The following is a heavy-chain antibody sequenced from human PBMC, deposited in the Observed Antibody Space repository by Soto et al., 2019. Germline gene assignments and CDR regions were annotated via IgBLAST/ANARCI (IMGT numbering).Heavy chain of an antibody. J-gene: IGHJ4*02. CDR1: GGSISSYY. CDR2: IYYSGST. CDR3: ARGAGYSSSDYYFDY. V-gene: IGHV4-59*01. Sequence: SETLSLTCTVSGGSISSYYWSWIRQPPGKGLEWIGYIYYSGSTSYNPSLKSRVTISVDTSKNQFSLKLSSVTAADTAVYYCARGAGYSSSDYYFDYWGQGTLVTVSS. D-gene: IGHD6-13*01.